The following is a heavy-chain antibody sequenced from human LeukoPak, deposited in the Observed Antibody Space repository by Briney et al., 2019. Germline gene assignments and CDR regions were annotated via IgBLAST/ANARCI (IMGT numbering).Heavy chain of an antibody. CDR2: FGPEDGET. V-gene: IGHV1-24*01. CDR1: GYTLPELS. CDR3: ATDRDSGGYLDF. Sequence: ASVKVSCKFSGYTLPELSIHWVRQAPGKGLEWMGGFGPEDGETVYVQKFQGRVTMTEDTSTDTAYMELSSLRSEDTAVYYCATDRDSGGYLDFWGQGTLVTVSP. J-gene: IGHJ4*02. D-gene: IGHD3-22*01.